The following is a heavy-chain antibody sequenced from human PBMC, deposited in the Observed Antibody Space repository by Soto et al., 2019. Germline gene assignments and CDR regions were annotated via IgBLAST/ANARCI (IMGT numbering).Heavy chain of an antibody. J-gene: IGHJ4*02. Sequence: QVQLVQSGAEVKKPGSSVKVSCKASGGTFSSYAISWVRQAPEQGLEWMGGIIPIFGTADYAQKFQGRVTITADESTSTAYMELSSMRSEDTAVYYCASHYDSSGYYYRGLDYWGQGTLVTVSS. CDR3: ASHYDSSGYYYRGLDY. V-gene: IGHV1-69*12. CDR1: GGTFSSYA. D-gene: IGHD3-22*01. CDR2: IIPIFGTA.